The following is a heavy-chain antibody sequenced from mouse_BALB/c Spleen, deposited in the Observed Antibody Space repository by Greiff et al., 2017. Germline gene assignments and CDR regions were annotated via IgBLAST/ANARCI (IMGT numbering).Heavy chain of an antibody. D-gene: IGHD2-1*01. CDR2: IDPFNGGT. CDR1: GYSFTSYY. Sequence: EVQLQQSGPELMKPGASVKISCKASGYSFTSYYMHWVKQSHGKSLEWIGYIDPFNGGTSYNQKFKGKATLTVDKSSSTAYMHLSSLTSEDSAVYYCANLPGAMDYWGQGTSVTVSS. CDR3: ANLPGAMDY. V-gene: IGHV1S135*01. J-gene: IGHJ4*01.